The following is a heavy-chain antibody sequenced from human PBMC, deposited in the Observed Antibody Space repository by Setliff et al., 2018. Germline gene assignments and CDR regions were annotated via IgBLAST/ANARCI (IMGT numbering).Heavy chain of an antibody. V-gene: IGHV4-28*03. CDR1: ANTLSTSYY. D-gene: IGHD2-2*01. J-gene: IGHJ3*02. CDR2: IYKGGST. Sequence: SETLSPTCAVSANTLSTSYYWGWVRQPPGKGLEWIGDIYKGGSTYYNPSLRSRVSMSLDTSKRQVSLILRSVTAADTAVYYCARGRMRGSCSGPSCTYDPFYIWGQGTPVTVSS. CDR3: ARGRMRGSCSGPSCTYDPFYI.